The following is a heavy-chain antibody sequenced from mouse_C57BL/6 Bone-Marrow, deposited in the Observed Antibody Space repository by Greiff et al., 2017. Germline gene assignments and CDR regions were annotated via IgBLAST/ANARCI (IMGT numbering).Heavy chain of an antibody. D-gene: IGHD2-13*01. CDR3: AGKGLTGRRAFAY. V-gene: IGHV5-17*01. Sequence: EVQGVESGGGLVKPGGSLKLSCAASGFTFSDYGMHWVRQAPEKGLEWVAYISSGSSTIYYADTVKGRFTISRDNAKNTLFLQMTSLRSEDTAMYYCAGKGLTGRRAFAYGGQGTLVTVSA. CDR2: ISSGSSTI. CDR1: GFTFSDYG. J-gene: IGHJ3*01.